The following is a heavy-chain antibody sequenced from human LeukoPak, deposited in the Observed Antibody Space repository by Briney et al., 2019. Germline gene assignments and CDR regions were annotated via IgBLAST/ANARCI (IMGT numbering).Heavy chain of an antibody. V-gene: IGHV1-2*02. D-gene: IGHD2-2*01. CDR1: GYTFIAYY. Sequence: ASVKVSCKASGYTFIAYYMHWVRQAPGQGLEWMGWINPNSGGTNYAQKFQGRVTMTRDTSIGTVYMELSRLRSDDTAVYYCARDSCSSTSCLSIDDYWGQGTLVTVSS. CDR3: ARDSCSSTSCLSIDDY. CDR2: INPNSGGT. J-gene: IGHJ4*02.